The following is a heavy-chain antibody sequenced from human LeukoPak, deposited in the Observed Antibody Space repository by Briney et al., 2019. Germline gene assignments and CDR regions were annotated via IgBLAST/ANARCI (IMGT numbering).Heavy chain of an antibody. J-gene: IGHJ4*02. D-gene: IGHD3-22*01. CDR1: EFTFSSYS. CDR2: ITNSGNSK. Sequence: PGGSLRLSCAASEFTFSSYSMNWVRQAPGKGLEWVSYITNSGNSKSYADSVKGRFTISRDNTKNSLYLQMNGLRAEDTAVYYCARSPTDYDSSGYYRYWGQGTLVTVSS. CDR3: ARSPTDYDSSGYYRY. V-gene: IGHV3-48*01.